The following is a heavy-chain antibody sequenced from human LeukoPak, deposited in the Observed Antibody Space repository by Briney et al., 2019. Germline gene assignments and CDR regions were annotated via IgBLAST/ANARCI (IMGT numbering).Heavy chain of an antibody. J-gene: IGHJ4*02. CDR2: ISGSGGST. Sequence: PGGSLRLSCAASGFTVSSNYMSWVRQAPGKGLEWVSAISGSGGSTYYADSVKGRFTISRDNSKNTLYLQMNSLRAEDTAVYYCANLLWSSNYFDYWGQGTLVTVSS. V-gene: IGHV3-23*01. CDR3: ANLLWSSNYFDY. D-gene: IGHD2-2*01. CDR1: GFTVSSNY.